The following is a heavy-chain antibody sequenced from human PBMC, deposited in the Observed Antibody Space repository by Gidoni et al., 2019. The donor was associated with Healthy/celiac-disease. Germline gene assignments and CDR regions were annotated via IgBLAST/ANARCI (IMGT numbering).Heavy chain of an antibody. V-gene: IGHV4-34*01. CDR1: GGSFSGYY. J-gene: IGHJ3*02. CDR2: INHSGST. D-gene: IGHD4-17*01. CDR3: ARERGVTRDAFDI. Sequence: QVQLQQWGAGLLKPSETLSLTCAVYGGSFSGYYWSWIRQPPGKGLEWIGEINHSGSTNYNPSLKSRVTISVDTSKNQFSLKLSSVTAADTAVYYCARERGVTRDAFDIWGQGTMVTVSS.